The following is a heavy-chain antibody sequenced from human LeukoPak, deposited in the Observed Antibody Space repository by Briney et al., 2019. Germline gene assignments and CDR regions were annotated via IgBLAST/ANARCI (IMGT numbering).Heavy chain of an antibody. CDR3: ARGYSSGWYNPYYFDY. Sequence: GGSLRLSCAASGFTVSSNYMSWVRQAPGKGLGWVSVIYSGGSTYYADSVKGRFTISRDNSKNTLYLQMNSLRAEDTAVYYCARGYSSGWYNPYYFDYWGQGTLVTVSS. D-gene: IGHD6-19*01. CDR2: IYSGGST. J-gene: IGHJ4*02. V-gene: IGHV3-66*02. CDR1: GFTVSSNY.